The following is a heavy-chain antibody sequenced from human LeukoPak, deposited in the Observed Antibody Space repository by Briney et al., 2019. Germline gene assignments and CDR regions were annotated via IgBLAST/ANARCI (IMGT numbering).Heavy chain of an antibody. D-gene: IGHD2-2*02. Sequence: ASVKVSCKVSGYTLTELSMHWVRQAPGKGLEWMGGFDPEDGETIYAQKFQGRVTMTEDTSTDTAYMELSSLRSDDTAVYYCARDRILGYCSSTSCYSNWFDPWGQGTLVTVSS. J-gene: IGHJ5*02. V-gene: IGHV1-24*01. CDR2: FDPEDGET. CDR1: GYTLTELS. CDR3: ARDRILGYCSSTSCYSNWFDP.